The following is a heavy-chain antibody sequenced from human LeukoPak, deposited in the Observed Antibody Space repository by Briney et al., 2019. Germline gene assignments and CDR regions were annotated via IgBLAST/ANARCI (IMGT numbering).Heavy chain of an antibody. CDR2: ISHDGSNK. V-gene: IGHV3-30*18. Sequence: GGSLRLSCAASGFTFSSYGVHWVRQAPGKGLEWVAVISHDGSNKYYADSVKGRFTISRDNSKNTLYLQMNSLRAEDTAVYYCAKDRYSSGCCYFDYWGQGTLVTVSS. D-gene: IGHD6-19*01. CDR1: GFTFSSYG. CDR3: AKDRYSSGCCYFDY. J-gene: IGHJ4*02.